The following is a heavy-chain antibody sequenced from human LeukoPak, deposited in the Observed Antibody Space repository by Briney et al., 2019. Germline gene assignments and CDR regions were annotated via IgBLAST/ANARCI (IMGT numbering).Heavy chain of an antibody. CDR3: ARGGRSYGPFDY. Sequence: PGRSLRLSCAASGFTFSSYAMHWVRQAPGKGLEWVAVISYDGSNKYYGDSVKGRFTISRDNSKNTLYLQMNSLRAEDTAVYYCARGGRSYGPFDYWGQGTLVTVSS. J-gene: IGHJ4*02. D-gene: IGHD5-18*01. V-gene: IGHV3-30-3*01. CDR1: GFTFSSYA. CDR2: ISYDGSNK.